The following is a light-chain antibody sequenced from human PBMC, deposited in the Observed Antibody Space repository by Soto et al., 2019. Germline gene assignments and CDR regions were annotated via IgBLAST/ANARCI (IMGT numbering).Light chain of an antibody. CDR2: EVT. Sequence: QSALTQPASVSGSPGQSITISGTGTISDVGSDDFVSWYQQHPGKAPQLMIYEVTNRPSRVSNRFSGSKFGHTASLTISRLQAEDEAHYYCSSYTSTLTHVFGTGTNLTVL. V-gene: IGLV2-14*01. CDR3: SSYTSTLTHV. CDR1: ISDVGSDDF. J-gene: IGLJ1*01.